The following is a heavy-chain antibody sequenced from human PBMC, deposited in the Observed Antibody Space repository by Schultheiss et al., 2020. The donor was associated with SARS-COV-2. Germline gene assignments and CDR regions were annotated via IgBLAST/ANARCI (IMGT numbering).Heavy chain of an antibody. CDR3: AKGDVEMATNVGFDI. J-gene: IGHJ3*02. V-gene: IGHV3-33*06. CDR1: GFTFSSYG. CDR2: IWYDGSNK. D-gene: IGHD5-24*01. Sequence: GGSLRLSCAASGFTFSSYGMHWVRQAPGKGLEWVAVIWYDGSNKYYADSVKGRFTISRDNSKNTLYLQMNSLRAEDTAVYYCAKGDVEMATNVGFDIWGQGTMVTVSS.